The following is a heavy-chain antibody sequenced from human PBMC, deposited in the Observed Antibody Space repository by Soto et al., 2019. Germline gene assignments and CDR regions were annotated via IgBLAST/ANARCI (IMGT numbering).Heavy chain of an antibody. D-gene: IGHD3-22*01. CDR2: ISGSGVST. CDR1: GFTFDDYG. Sequence: HPGGSLRLSCAASGFTFDDYGMSWVRQAPGKGLEWVSAISGSGVSTYYADSVKGRFTISRDNSKNTLYLQMNSLRAEDTAVYYCAKSPGMYYYDSSGYYHYEYWGQGTLVTVSS. V-gene: IGHV3-23*01. CDR3: AKSPGMYYYDSSGYYHYEY. J-gene: IGHJ4*02.